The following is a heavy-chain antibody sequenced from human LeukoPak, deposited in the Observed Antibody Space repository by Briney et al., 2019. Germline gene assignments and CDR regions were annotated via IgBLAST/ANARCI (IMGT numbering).Heavy chain of an antibody. CDR3: ERQMGMGVDS. J-gene: IGHJ4*02. Sequence: GGSLRLSCAASGFTVSINYMNWVCQTPGKGLEWVSVIYSGGATYYADPVKGRFTISRDNSKNTLYLQMNSLRPEDTAVYYCERQMGMGVDSWGQGTVVTVSS. CDR2: IYSGGAT. D-gene: IGHD3-16*01. CDR1: GFTVSINY. V-gene: IGHV3-53*01.